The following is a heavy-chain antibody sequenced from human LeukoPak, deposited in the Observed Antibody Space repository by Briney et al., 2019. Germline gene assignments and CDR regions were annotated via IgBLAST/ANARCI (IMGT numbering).Heavy chain of an antibody. J-gene: IGHJ4*02. D-gene: IGHD6-13*01. V-gene: IGHV3-20*04. CDR2: IIWSGGTT. CDR3: AKGIAHIVV. CDR1: GFTFDDSG. Sequence: PGGSLRLSCAASGFTFDDSGMSWVRQAPGKGLEWVSGIIWSGGTTYYADSVKGRFSIPRDNAKNSLYLQMNSLRAEDTALYYCAKGIAHIVVWGQGTLVTVSS.